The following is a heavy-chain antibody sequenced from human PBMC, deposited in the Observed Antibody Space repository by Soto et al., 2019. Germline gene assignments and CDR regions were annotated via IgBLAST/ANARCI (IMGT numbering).Heavy chain of an antibody. V-gene: IGHV4-59*01. CDR3: ARMILGQLHAFDY. D-gene: IGHD6-6*01. Sequence: PSETLSVTCTVAGGSISSYYWSWIRQPPGKGLEWIGYIYYSGSTNYNPSLKSRVTISVDTSKNQFSLKLSSVTAADTAVYYCARMILGQLHAFDYWGQGTLVTVSS. CDR1: GGSISSYY. J-gene: IGHJ4*02. CDR2: IYYSGST.